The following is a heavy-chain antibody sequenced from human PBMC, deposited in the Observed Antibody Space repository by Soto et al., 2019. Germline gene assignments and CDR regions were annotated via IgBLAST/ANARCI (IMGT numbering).Heavy chain of an antibody. D-gene: IGHD1-7*01. V-gene: IGHV3-30*18. CDR1: GFTFSSYG. CDR3: AKWGRPGNYGGYYGMDV. J-gene: IGHJ6*02. Sequence: PGGSLRLSCAASGFTFSSYGMHWVRQAPGKGLEWVAVISYDGSNKYYEDSVKGRFTISRDNSKNTLYLQMNSLRAEDTAVYYCAKWGRPGNYGGYYGMDVWGQGTTVTVSS. CDR2: ISYDGSNK.